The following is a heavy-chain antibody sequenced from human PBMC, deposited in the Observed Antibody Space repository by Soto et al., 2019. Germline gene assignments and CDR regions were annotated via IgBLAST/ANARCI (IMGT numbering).Heavy chain of an antibody. CDR1: GFTFSSYS. CDR2: ISSSSSTI. V-gene: IGHV3-48*02. CDR3: ARDPPYYYDSSGYYY. Sequence: GGSLRLSCAASGFTFSSYSMNWVRQAPGKGLEWVSYISSSSSTIYYADSVKGRFTISRDNAKNSLYLQMNSLRDEDTAVYYCARDPPYYYDSSGYYYWGQGTLVTVSS. J-gene: IGHJ4*02. D-gene: IGHD3-22*01.